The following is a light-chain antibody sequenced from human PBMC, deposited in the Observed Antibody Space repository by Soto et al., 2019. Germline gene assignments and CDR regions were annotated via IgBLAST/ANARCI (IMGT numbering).Light chain of an antibody. CDR1: QRVGIN. CDR2: SAS. Sequence: EIVMTQSPATLSVSPGETATLSCRASQRVGINLAWYQQKPGQAPRLLIDSASTRASGIPDRFSGSGSGTEFTLTISRLQSEDFAFFYCQQYDGWPRTFGQGTKVEIK. J-gene: IGKJ1*01. CDR3: QQYDGWPRT. V-gene: IGKV3-15*01.